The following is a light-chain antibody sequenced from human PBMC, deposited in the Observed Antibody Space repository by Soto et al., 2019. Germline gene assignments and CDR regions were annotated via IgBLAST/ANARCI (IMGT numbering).Light chain of an antibody. V-gene: IGLV2-14*01. CDR2: DVS. Sequence: QSVLTQPASVSGSPGQSITISCTGTSSDIGGYNYVSWYQQRPGKAPKLIIYDVSDRPSGVSNRFSGSKSGNTASLTIAGPQAEDEADYYCSSYTSSSTVVFGGGTKLTVL. CDR3: SSYTSSSTVV. J-gene: IGLJ2*01. CDR1: SSDIGGYNY.